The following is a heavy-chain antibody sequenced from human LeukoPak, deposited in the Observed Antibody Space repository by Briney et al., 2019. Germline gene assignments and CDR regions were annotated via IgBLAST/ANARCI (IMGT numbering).Heavy chain of an antibody. D-gene: IGHD2-15*01. CDR1: GFTFSSYA. CDR2: ISYDGSNK. J-gene: IGHJ4*02. Sequence: GGSLRLSFAASGFTFSSYAMHWVRQAPGKGLEWVAVISYDGSNKYYADSVKGRFTISRDNSKNTLYLQMNSLRAEDTAIFYCAKDIGSYEGDYFDYWGQGTLVTVSS. V-gene: IGHV3-30-3*01. CDR3: AKDIGSYEGDYFDY.